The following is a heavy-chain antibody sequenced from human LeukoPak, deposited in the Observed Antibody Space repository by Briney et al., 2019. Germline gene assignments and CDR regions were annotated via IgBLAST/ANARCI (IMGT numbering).Heavy chain of an antibody. D-gene: IGHD3-22*01. CDR2: INHSGST. V-gene: IGHV4-34*01. Sequence: PSETLSLTCAVYGGSFSTYYWTWIRQPPGKGLEWIGEINHSGSTNYNPSLKSRVSISVDTSKNQFSLKLSSVTAADTAVYYCARRRTYYYDSSGYHWFDPWGQGTLVTVSS. J-gene: IGHJ5*02. CDR3: ARRRTYYYDSSGYHWFDP. CDR1: GGSFSTYY.